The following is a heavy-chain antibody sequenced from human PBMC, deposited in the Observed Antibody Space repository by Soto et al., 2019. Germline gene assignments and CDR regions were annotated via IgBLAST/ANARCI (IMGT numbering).Heavy chain of an antibody. J-gene: IGHJ4*02. CDR2: TRNKANSYTT. D-gene: IGHD3-16*01. CDR1: GFTFSDHY. Sequence: GGSLRLSYAASGFTFSDHYMDWVRQAPGKGLEWVGRTRNKANSYTTEYAASVKGRFTISRDDSKNSLYLQMNSLKTEDTAVYYCAREALGGLFDYWGQGTLVTVSS. CDR3: AREALGGLFDY. V-gene: IGHV3-72*01.